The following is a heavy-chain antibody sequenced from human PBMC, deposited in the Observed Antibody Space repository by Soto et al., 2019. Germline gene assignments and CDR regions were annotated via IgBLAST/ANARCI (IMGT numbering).Heavy chain of an antibody. CDR2: IDWDDDK. CDR3: ARIGGGYDSYGMDV. D-gene: IGHD5-12*01. J-gene: IGHJ6*02. Sequence: SGPTLVNPTQTLTLTCTFSGFSLSTSGMCVSWIRQPPGKALEWLALIDWDDDKYYSTSLKTRLTISKDTSKNQVVLTMTNMEPVDTATYYCARIGGGYDSYGMDVWGQGTTVTVSS. CDR1: GFSLSTSGMC. V-gene: IGHV2-70*01.